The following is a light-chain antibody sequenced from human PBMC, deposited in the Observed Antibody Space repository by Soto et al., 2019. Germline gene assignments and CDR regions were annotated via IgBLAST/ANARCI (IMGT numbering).Light chain of an antibody. CDR3: QQYNNWWT. CDR1: QTVNYK. J-gene: IGKJ1*01. CDR2: GAS. Sequence: EIVLTQSPGTLSLSPGERATLSCRTSQTVNYKLAWYQQKPGQAPRLLIYGASTRAAGIPARFSGSGSGTEFTLTISSLQSEDFAVYYCQQYNNWWTFGQGTKVDI. V-gene: IGKV3-15*01.